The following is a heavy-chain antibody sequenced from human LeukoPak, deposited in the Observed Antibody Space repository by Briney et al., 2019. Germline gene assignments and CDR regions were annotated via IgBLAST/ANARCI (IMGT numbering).Heavy chain of an antibody. Sequence: GGSLRLSCAASGFTFSSYAMSWVRQAPGKGLEWVSGIIGSGGSTYYADSVKGRFTISRDNSQNTLYLQMNSLRADDTAVYYCAKETASGYGDFHIWGQGPMVTVSS. CDR3: AKETASGYGDFHI. CDR2: IIGSGGST. D-gene: IGHD3-22*01. J-gene: IGHJ3*02. CDR1: GFTFSSYA. V-gene: IGHV3-23*01.